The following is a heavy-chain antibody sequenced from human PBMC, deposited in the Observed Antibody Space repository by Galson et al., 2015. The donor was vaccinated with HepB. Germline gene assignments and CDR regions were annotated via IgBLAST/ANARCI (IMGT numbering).Heavy chain of an antibody. J-gene: IGHJ4*02. V-gene: IGHV3-15*01. CDR1: GFTSANTW. CDR2: IKGKTDGGAT. CDR3: TTRGGCSGDDCYRSLDY. Sequence: SLRLSCAASGFTSANTWMSWVRQAPGKGLEWVGRIKGKTDGGATVHAAPVKGRFTISRDESKDTLYLHMNSLKTEDTAVYYCTTRGGCSGDDCYRSLDYWGQGTLVTVSS. D-gene: IGHD2-21*02.